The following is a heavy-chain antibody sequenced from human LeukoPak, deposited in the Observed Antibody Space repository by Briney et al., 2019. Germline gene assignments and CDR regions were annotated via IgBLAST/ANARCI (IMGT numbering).Heavy chain of an antibody. D-gene: IGHD3-10*01. Sequence: PGGSLRLSCAASGFTFSNYNMNWVRQAPGKGLEWVSSISSSSSYIYYADSVKGRFTISRGNAKSSLSLQMNSLRAEDTAVYYCAREGGITMVRGVIISAFDIWGQGTMVTVSS. J-gene: IGHJ3*02. CDR1: GFTFSNYN. CDR3: AREGGITMVRGVIISAFDI. V-gene: IGHV3-21*01. CDR2: ISSSSSYI.